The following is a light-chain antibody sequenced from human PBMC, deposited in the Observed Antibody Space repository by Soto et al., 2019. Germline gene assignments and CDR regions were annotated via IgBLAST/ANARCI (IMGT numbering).Light chain of an antibody. CDR3: SSYAGSKGV. CDR2: EVS. V-gene: IGLV2-8*01. CDR1: SSDVGGYNY. J-gene: IGLJ2*01. Sequence: QSALTQPPSASGSPGQSVTISCTGTSSDVGGYNYVSWYQQHPGKAPTLMIYEVSKRPSGVPDRFSGSKPGNMASLTVSGLQAEDEADYYCSSYAGSKGVFGGGTQLTVL.